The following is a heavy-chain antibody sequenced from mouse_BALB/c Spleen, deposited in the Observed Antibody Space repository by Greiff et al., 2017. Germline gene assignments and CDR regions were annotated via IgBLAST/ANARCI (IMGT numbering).Heavy chain of an antibody. J-gene: IGHJ4*01. D-gene: IGHD1-1*01. V-gene: IGHV1S137*01. CDR3: AREVGYYGSRGAMDY. CDR1: GYTFTDYA. CDR2: ISTYYGDA. Sequence: QVQLQQSGAELVRPGVSVKISCKGSGYTFTDYAMHWVKQSHAKSLEWIGVISTYYGDASYNQKFKGKATMTVDKSSSTAYMELARLTSEDSAIYYCAREVGYYGSRGAMDYWGQGTSVTVSS.